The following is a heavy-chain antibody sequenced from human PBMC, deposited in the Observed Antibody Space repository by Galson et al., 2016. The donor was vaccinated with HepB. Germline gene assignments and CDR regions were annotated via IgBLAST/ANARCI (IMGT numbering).Heavy chain of an antibody. CDR3: ARGLWFGLGRKYGMDV. V-gene: IGHV3-48*02. J-gene: IGHJ6*02. D-gene: IGHD3-10*01. Sequence: SLRLSCAASGLTFSSYSMNWVRQAPGKGLEWVSYIRSSSNTIYYADSVKGRFTISRDNAKNSLFLQMKSLRDEDTAVYYCARGLWFGLGRKYGMDVWGQGTAVTVSS. CDR2: IRSSSNTI. CDR1: GLTFSSYS.